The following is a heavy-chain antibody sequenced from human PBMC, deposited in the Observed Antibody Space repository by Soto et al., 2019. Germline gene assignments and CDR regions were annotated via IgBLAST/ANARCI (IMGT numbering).Heavy chain of an antibody. CDR2: IIPIFGTE. V-gene: IGHV1-69*13. CDR1: GGTFSSYA. J-gene: IGHJ4*02. CDR3: ASLITSGGVIAPGY. D-gene: IGHD3-16*02. Sequence: SVKVSCKASGGTFSSYAISWVRQAHGQGLEWMGGIIPIFGTENYAQKFQGRVTITADESTSTAYMELSSLRSEDTAVYYCASLITSGGVIAPGYWGQGTLVTAPQ.